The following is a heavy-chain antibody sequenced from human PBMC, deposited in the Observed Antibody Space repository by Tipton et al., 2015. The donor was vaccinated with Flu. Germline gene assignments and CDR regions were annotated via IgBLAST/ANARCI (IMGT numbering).Heavy chain of an antibody. J-gene: IGHJ6*02. CDR3: ARGPLPDSNWYNGMDV. D-gene: IGHD6-13*01. CDR1: GFTFSSYD. Sequence: SLRLSCAASGFTFSSYDMHWVRQATGKGLEWVSAIGSAGDTYYLDSVKGRFTLPRDNAKNSLYLQMNCLRVGDTAVYYCARGPLPDSNWYNGMDVWGQGTTVTVSS. CDR2: IGSAGDT. V-gene: IGHV3-13*01.